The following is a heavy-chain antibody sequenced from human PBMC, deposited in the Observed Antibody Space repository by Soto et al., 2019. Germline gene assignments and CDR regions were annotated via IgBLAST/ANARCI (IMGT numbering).Heavy chain of an antibody. J-gene: IGHJ6*03. Sequence: GGSLRLSCAASGFTFSSYEMNWVRQAPGKGLEWVSYISSSGSTIYYADSVKGRFNISRDNAKNSLYLQMNSLRSEDTAVYYCASLPYCSSTSCYYYYYYYMDVWGKGTTVTVSS. V-gene: IGHV3-48*03. CDR1: GFTFSSYE. CDR2: ISSSGSTI. D-gene: IGHD2-2*01. CDR3: ASLPYCSSTSCYYYYYYYMDV.